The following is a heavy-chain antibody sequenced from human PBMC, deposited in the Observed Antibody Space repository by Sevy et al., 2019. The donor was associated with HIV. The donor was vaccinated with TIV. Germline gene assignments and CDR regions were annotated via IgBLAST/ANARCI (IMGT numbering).Heavy chain of an antibody. D-gene: IGHD6-19*01. CDR2: IYSSGST. J-gene: IGHJ4*02. CDR1: GGSISSSSYY. V-gene: IGHV4-39*01. Sequence: SETLSLTYTVSGGSISSSSYYWGWIRRPPGKGLEWIGSIYSSGSTYYNPSLRSRVTISVDTSKNQFSLKLSSVTAADTAVYYCEGIAVAGTLLDYWGQGTLVTVSS. CDR3: EGIAVAGTLLDY.